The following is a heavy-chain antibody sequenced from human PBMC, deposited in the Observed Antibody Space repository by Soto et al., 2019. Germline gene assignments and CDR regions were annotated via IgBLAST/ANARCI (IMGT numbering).Heavy chain of an antibody. CDR2: IGAGSDGI. V-gene: IGHV3-23*01. CDR3: AKYSTSGPSRFFDL. J-gene: IGHJ4*02. D-gene: IGHD5-12*01. Sequence: GGSLRLSCAASGFTFSIYAVAWIRQTPGKGLEWVSVIGAGSDGIQYVDSVKGRFSISRDNSKNTLYLHMNSLRAEDTAIYYCAKYSTSGPSRFFDLWGQGTLVTVSS. CDR1: GFTFSIYA.